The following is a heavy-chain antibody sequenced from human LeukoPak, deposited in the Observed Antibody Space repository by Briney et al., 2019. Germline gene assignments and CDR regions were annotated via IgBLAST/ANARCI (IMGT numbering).Heavy chain of an antibody. CDR3: ARWTVTFDY. V-gene: IGHV3-33*01. CDR2: IWYDGSNK. CDR1: GFTFSSYG. J-gene: IGHJ4*02. D-gene: IGHD4-11*01. Sequence: PGGSLRLSCAASGFTFSSYGMHWVRQAPGKGLEWVAVIWYDGSNKYYADSVKGRFTISRDNSKKKLYLQMNSLRAEDTTVYYCARWTVTFDYWGQGTLVTVSS.